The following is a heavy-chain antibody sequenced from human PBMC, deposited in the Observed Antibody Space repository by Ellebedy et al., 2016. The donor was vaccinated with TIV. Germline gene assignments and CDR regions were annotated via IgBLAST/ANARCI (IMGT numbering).Heavy chain of an antibody. CDR3: AKDRGSRDSVYPNGMDA. CDR2: SSYDGAYA. Sequence: GESPKISCKASGFTFRSFGMHWVRLSVGKGLEWVADSSYDGAYAHYADSVKGRFTCSRDNSKNTLYLQMNSLSAEDTAVYFCAKDRGSRDSVYPNGMDAWGQGITVTVSS. V-gene: IGHV3-30*18. J-gene: IGHJ6*02. CDR1: GFTFRSFG. D-gene: IGHD2-8*01.